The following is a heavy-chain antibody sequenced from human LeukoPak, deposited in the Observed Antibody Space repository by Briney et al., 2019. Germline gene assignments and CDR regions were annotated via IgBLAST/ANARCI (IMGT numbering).Heavy chain of an antibody. CDR3: ASILTSNFDY. D-gene: IGHD3-9*01. V-gene: IGHV1-24*01. Sequence: ASVKVSCKVSGKSLTDLSMSWVRQVPGKEFEWMGSFDPEDRETIYAQKFQGRVLMTEDTSTDTAYMELRNLKSDDTAVYYCASILTSNFDYWGQGTLVTVSS. CDR2: FDPEDRET. CDR1: GKSLTDLS. J-gene: IGHJ4*02.